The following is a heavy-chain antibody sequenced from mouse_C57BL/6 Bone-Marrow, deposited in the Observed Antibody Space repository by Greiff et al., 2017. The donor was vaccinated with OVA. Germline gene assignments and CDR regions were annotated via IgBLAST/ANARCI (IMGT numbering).Heavy chain of an antibody. CDR3: TRDRLSHRGFFDY. J-gene: IGHJ2*01. CDR1: GFTFSSYA. CDR2: ISSGGDYI. D-gene: IGHD2-3*01. V-gene: IGHV5-9-1*02. Sequence: EVQLVESGEGLVKPGGSLKLSCAASGFTFSSYAMSWVRQTPEKRLEWVAYISSGGDYIYYADTVKGRFTISRDNARNTLYLQMSSLKSKDTAMYYCTRDRLSHRGFFDYWGQGTTLTVSS.